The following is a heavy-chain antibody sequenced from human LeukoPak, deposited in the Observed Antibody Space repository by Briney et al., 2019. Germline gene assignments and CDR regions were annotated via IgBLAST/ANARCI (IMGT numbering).Heavy chain of an antibody. CDR1: GYTFTSYD. J-gene: IGHJ4*02. CDR2: MNPNSGNT. V-gene: IGHV1-8*01. D-gene: IGHD2-15*01. CDR3: AFGGNYCSGGSCYLRDY. Sequence: ASVKVSCKASGYTFTSYDINWVRQATGQGLEWMGWMNPNSGNTGYAQKFQGRVTMTRNTSINTAYMELSSLRSEDTAVYYCAFGGNYCSGGSCYLRDYWGQGTLVTVSS.